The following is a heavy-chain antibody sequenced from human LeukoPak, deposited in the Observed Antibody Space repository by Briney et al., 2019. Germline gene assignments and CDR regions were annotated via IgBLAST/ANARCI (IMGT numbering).Heavy chain of an antibody. CDR2: ISSSGSTI. J-gene: IGHJ4*02. CDR3: ARSSMTTVTGGY. V-gene: IGHV3-48*03. Sequence: GGSLRLSCAASGFTFSSYEMNWVRQAPGKGLEWVSYISSSGSTIYYADSVKGRFTISRDNAKNSLYLQMNSLRAEDTAVYYCARSSMTTVTGGYWGQGTLVTVSS. D-gene: IGHD4-17*01. CDR1: GFTFSSYE.